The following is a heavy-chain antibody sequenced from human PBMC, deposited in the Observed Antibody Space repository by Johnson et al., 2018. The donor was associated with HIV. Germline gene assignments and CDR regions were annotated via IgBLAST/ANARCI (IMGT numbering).Heavy chain of an antibody. CDR1: GFTFSSYA. J-gene: IGHJ3*02. CDR2: ISYDGSNK. CDR3: ARDPAHVFDI. V-gene: IGHV3-30*04. Sequence: QVQLVESGGGLVQPGGSLRLSCAASGFTFSSYAMHWVRQAPGKGLEWVAVISYDGSNKYYADSVKGRFTISRDSSKNTLYLQMNSLRTEDTAVYYCARDPAHVFDIWGQGTMVTVSS.